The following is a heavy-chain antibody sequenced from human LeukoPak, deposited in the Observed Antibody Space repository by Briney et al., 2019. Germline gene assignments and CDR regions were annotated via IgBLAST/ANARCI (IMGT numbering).Heavy chain of an antibody. D-gene: IGHD3-10*01. CDR1: GFTFSNYW. CDR3: ASPYYYGSGPWTFDI. V-gene: IGHV3-74*01. CDR2: INSDGSST. Sequence: SGGSLRHSCAASGFTFSNYWMYWVRQAPGKGLVWVAQINSDGSSTRYADYVKGRFTISRDNAKSTLYLQMNSLRAEDTAVYYCASPYYYGSGPWTFDIWGQGTMVTVSS. J-gene: IGHJ3*02.